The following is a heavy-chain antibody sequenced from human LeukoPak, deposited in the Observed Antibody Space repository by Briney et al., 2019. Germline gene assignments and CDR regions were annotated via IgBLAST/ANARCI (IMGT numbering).Heavy chain of an antibody. CDR1: GFTFNSYE. D-gene: IGHD2-15*01. V-gene: IGHV4-59*01. J-gene: IGHJ5*02. Sequence: GSLRLSCAASGFTFNSYEMDWVRQAPGKGLEWVGYIYYSGSTNYNPSLKSRVTISVDTSKNQFSLKLSSVTAADTAVYYCARDSGMGFDPWGQGTLVTVSS. CDR2: IYYSGST. CDR3: ARDSGMGFDP.